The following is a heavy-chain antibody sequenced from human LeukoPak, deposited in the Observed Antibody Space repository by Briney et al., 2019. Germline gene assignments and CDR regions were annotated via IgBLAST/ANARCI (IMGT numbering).Heavy chain of an antibody. CDR1: GGSISGYG. J-gene: IGHJ4*02. V-gene: IGHV4-59*01. Sequence: SETLSLTCSVSGGSISGYGWSWIRQPPGKGLEWIGYIYHSGSTNYNPSLRSRLSISLDTSKNQFSLKLSSVTAADTAVYYCASQLGGTTFHWGRGTLVTVSS. D-gene: IGHD1-1*01. CDR2: IYHSGST. CDR3: ASQLGGTTFH.